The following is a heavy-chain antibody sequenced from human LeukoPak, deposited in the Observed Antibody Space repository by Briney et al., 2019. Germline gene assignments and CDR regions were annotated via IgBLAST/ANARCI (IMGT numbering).Heavy chain of an antibody. J-gene: IGHJ4*02. V-gene: IGHV3-23*01. D-gene: IGHD3-3*01. CDR1: GFSFTSYA. CDR3: ARVFGTYYFDS. Sequence: LPGGSLRLSCVASGFSFTSYAMSWVRQAPARGLEWVSSLRGNDDTFYADSVKGRFSISRDNSKNTLYPQMDTLRAEDTAVYFCARVFGTYYFDSWGQGTLVTVSS. CDR2: LRGNDDT.